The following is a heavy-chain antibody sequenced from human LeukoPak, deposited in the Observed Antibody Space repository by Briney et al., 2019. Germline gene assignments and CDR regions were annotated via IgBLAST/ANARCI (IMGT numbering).Heavy chain of an antibody. J-gene: IGHJ4*02. CDR2: IYSGGNT. CDR1: GFTVSSNY. Sequence: QTGGSLRLSCAASGFTVSSNYMSWVRQAPGKGLEWVSIIYSGGNTYYADSVKGRFTISRDTSKNTLYLQMNSLRAEDTAVYYCARGDYGGNSEAGFFDYWGQGTLVAVSS. D-gene: IGHD4-23*01. V-gene: IGHV3-66*01. CDR3: ARGDYGGNSEAGFFDY.